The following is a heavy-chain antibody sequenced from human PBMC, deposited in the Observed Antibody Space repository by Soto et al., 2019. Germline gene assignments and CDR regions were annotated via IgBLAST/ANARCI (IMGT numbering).Heavy chain of an antibody. J-gene: IGHJ4*02. CDR1: GYTFTSYA. Sequence: QVQLVQSGAEEKKPGASVKVSCKASGYTFTSYAMHWVHQAPGQRLEWMGWINAGNGNTKYSQKFQGRVTITRDTSASTAYMELSSLRSEDTAVYYCARSPGGPMTPGDYWGQGTLVTVSS. CDR2: INAGNGNT. V-gene: IGHV1-3*05. CDR3: ARSPGGPMTPGDY. D-gene: IGHD3-10*01.